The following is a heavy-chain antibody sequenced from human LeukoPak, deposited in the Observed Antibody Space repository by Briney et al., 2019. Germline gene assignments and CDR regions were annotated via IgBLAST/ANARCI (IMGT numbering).Heavy chain of an antibody. CDR3: ARRLRSGYDLPKLSQPYYYMDV. CDR2: IYSGGST. Sequence: SGGSLRLSCAASEFSVGSNYMTWVRQAPGKGLEWVSLIYSGGSTYYADSVKGRFTISRDNAKNSLYLQMNSLRAEDTAVYYCARRLRSGYDLPKLSQPYYYMDVWGKGTTVTVSS. V-gene: IGHV3-66*04. D-gene: IGHD5-12*01. J-gene: IGHJ6*03. CDR1: EFSVGSNY.